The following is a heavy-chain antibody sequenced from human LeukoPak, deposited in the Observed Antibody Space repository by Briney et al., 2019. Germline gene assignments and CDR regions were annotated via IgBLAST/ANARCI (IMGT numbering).Heavy chain of an antibody. V-gene: IGHV4-4*02. CDR1: GGSINNNDWWNW. CDR2: IFHSGSS. J-gene: IGHJ5*02. Sequence: SETLSLTCAVSGGSINNNDWWNWWSWVRQPPGKGLEWIGEIFHSGSSNYNPSLKSRVTISVDKSKKQFSLKLNSVTAADTAVYYCAREKIGYYDSSGRGWFDPWGQGTLVTVSS. D-gene: IGHD3-22*01. CDR3: AREKIGYYDSSGRGWFDP.